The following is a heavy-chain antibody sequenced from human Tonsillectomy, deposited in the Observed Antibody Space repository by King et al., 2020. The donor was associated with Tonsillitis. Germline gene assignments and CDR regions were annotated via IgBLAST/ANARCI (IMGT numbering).Heavy chain of an antibody. CDR1: GFSFGGYT. Sequence: VQLVESGGGLVKPGGSLRLSCAASGFSFGGYTMNWVRQAPGKGLEWVSNLNSGSTSISYADSVRGRFTISRDNSKNSVFLHMNNLRGEDTGIYYCTKSHGFGDNGDYGMDVWGQGTTVIVSS. CDR2: LNSGSTSI. V-gene: IGHV3-21*01. J-gene: IGHJ6*02. D-gene: IGHD4-17*01. CDR3: TKSHGFGDNGDYGMDV.